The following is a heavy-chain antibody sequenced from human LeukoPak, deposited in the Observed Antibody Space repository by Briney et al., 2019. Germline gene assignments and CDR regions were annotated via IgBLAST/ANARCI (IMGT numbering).Heavy chain of an antibody. D-gene: IGHD3-10*01. CDR1: GGSISSYY. CDR3: ARAMVRGGMGDFDY. J-gene: IGHJ4*02. V-gene: IGHV4-4*07. Sequence: SETLSLTCTVSGGSISSYYWSWIRQPAGKGLEWIGRIYTSGSTNYNPSLKSRVTMSVDTSKNQFSLKLSSVTAADTAVYYCARAMVRGGMGDFDYWGQGTLVTVSS. CDR2: IYTSGST.